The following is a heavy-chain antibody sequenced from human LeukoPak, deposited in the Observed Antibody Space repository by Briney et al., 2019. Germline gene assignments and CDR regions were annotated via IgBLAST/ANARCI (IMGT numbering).Heavy chain of an antibody. Sequence: PSETLSLTCTVSGYSISSGYYWGWIRQPPGKGLEWIGSIYHGGSTYYNPSLKSRVTLSVDTSKNQFSLKLSSVTAADTAVYYCARGDKSCSSTSCSYGFDYWGQGTLVTVSS. V-gene: IGHV4-38-2*02. CDR1: GYSISSGYY. CDR3: ARGDKSCSSTSCSYGFDY. J-gene: IGHJ4*02. CDR2: IYHGGST. D-gene: IGHD2-2*01.